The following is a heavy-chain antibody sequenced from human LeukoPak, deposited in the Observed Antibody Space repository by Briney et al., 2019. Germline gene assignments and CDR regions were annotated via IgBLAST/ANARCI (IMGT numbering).Heavy chain of an antibody. J-gene: IGHJ4*02. V-gene: IGHV4-34*01. CDR2: INHSGST. D-gene: IGHD3-22*01. CDR3: ARYTYYYDSSGYYGTLYDY. Sequence: SETLSLTCAVYGGSFSGYYWSWIRQPPGKGLERIGEINHSGSTNYNPSLKSRVTISVDTSKNQFSLKLSSVTAADTAVYYCARYTYYYDSSGYYGTLYDYWGQGTLVTVSS. CDR1: GGSFSGYY.